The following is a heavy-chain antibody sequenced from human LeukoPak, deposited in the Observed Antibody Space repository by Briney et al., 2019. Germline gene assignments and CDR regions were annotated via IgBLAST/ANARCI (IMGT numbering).Heavy chain of an antibody. CDR2: ISADNGNT. J-gene: IGHJ5*02. Sequence: ASVTLSCKGSGYTFSNYGISWVRQAPGQGLEWIGWISADNGNTKYAQKFQGRVTMTTDTPTSTADMELRSLRSDDTAVYYCARGGIPHQFLSYLGHLGQGILVTVSS. CDR1: GYTFSNYG. CDR3: ARGGIPHQFLSYLGH. D-gene: IGHD2-21*01. V-gene: IGHV1-18*01.